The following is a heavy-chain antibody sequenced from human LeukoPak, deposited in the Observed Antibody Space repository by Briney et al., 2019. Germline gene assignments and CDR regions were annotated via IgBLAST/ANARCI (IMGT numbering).Heavy chain of an antibody. V-gene: IGHV3-30*04. D-gene: IGHD5-18*01. J-gene: IGHJ4*02. CDR2: ISYDGSNK. Sequence: GGSLRLSCAASGFTFSSYAMHWVRQAPGKGLEWVAVISYDGSNKYYADSVKGRFTISRDNSKNTLYLQMNSLRAEDTAVYYCARDHAMTGYSYGRYFDYWGQGTLVTASS. CDR3: ARDHAMTGYSYGRYFDY. CDR1: GFTFSSYA.